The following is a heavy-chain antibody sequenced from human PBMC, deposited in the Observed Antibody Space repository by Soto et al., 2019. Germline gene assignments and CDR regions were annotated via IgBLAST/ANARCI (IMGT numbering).Heavy chain of an antibody. CDR3: ARSPGSGDYVDY. V-gene: IGHV4-61*01. CDR1: GWSVSSDCFY. D-gene: IGHD4-17*01. J-gene: IGHJ4*02. CDR2: IYFSGTT. Sequence: SGTLSLTCSVSGWSVSSDCFYLGWVPQPPGAGLEWIGYIYFSGTTNYNPSLESRVTILVDSSKNQFSLKLSSVTAADTAVYYCARSPGSGDYVDYWGQGTLVTVSS.